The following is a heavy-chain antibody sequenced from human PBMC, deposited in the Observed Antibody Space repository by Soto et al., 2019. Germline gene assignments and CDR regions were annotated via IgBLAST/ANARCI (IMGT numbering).Heavy chain of an antibody. V-gene: IGHV3-74*01. CDR1: GFTFSSYW. Sequence: GGSLRLSCAASGFTFSSYWMHWVRQAPGKGLVWVSRINSDGSSTSYADSVKGRFTISRDNSKNTLYLQMNSLRAEDTAVYYCARRGTISSAHHFDHWGQGTLVTVSS. J-gene: IGHJ4*02. D-gene: IGHD6-6*01. CDR2: INSDGSST. CDR3: ARRGTISSAHHFDH.